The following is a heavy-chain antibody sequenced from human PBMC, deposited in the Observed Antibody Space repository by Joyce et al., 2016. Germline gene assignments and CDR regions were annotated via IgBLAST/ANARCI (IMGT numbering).Heavy chain of an antibody. CDR1: GFTFNTHA. CDR3: AKVPFASGNYFKN. D-gene: IGHD3-10*01. V-gene: IGHV3-23*01. Sequence: EVQLLESGGGLVQPGGSLRLSCAASGFTFNTHAMSWVRQALGKGLEWVSAISGSGDTTYYADSVKGRFTISRDNSKNTLYLQMNSLRAEDTAIYYCAKVPFASGNYFKNWGQGTLVTVSS. J-gene: IGHJ4*02. CDR2: ISGSGDTT.